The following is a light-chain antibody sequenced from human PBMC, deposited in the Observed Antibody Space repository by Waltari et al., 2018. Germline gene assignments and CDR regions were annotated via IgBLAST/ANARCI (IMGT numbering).Light chain of an antibody. CDR3: QRYNSFPWT. CDR2: KAS. V-gene: IGKV1-5*03. CDR1: QSISSW. J-gene: IGKJ1*01. Sequence: DIQMTQSPSTLSASVGDRVTITCRASQSISSWLAWYQQKPGKAPKFLIYKASNLESGVPSRFSGSGSGTEFTLTISSLQPDDFATYYCQRYNSFPWTFGQGTKEEIK.